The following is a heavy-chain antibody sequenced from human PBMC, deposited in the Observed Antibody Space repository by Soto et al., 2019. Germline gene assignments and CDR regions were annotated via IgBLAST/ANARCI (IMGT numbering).Heavy chain of an antibody. V-gene: IGHV4-59*01. CDR3: AGKINYYDSSGYYSYWYFDL. CDR2: IYYSGST. D-gene: IGHD3-22*01. CDR1: GGSISSYY. J-gene: IGHJ2*01. Sequence: PEETLSLTFTFSGGSISSYYCSWIRQPPGKGLEWIGYIYYSGSTNYNPSLKSRVTISVDTSKNQFSLKLSSVTAADTAVYYCAGKINYYDSSGYYSYWYFDLWGRGTLVTVSS.